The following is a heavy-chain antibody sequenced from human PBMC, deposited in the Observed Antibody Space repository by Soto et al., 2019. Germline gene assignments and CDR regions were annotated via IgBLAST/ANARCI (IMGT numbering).Heavy chain of an antibody. Sequence: ASVKVSCKASGHTFVSYGISWVRQASGQGLEWMGRITGYIGKANYAQKFQGRVTITADKSTSTAYMELSSLRFEDTAVYYCARVGPGLVRGVNDWFDPWGQGTLVTVSS. CDR2: ITGYIGKA. D-gene: IGHD3-10*01. J-gene: IGHJ5*02. V-gene: IGHV1-18*01. CDR3: ARVGPGLVRGVNDWFDP. CDR1: GHTFVSYG.